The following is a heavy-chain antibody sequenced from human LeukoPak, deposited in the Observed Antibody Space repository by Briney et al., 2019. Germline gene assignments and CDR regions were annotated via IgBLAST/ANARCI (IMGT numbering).Heavy chain of an antibody. D-gene: IGHD4-23*01. CDR2: IYHSGRT. J-gene: IGHJ4*02. CDR3: VRVDNGGNYFDY. Sequence: SETLSLTCTVSGYSISSGYYWGWIRQPPGKGLEWIGSIYHSGRTYYNPSLKSRVTISVDTSKNQFSLRLSSVTAADTAVYYCVRVDNGGNYFDYWGQGTLVTVSS. CDR1: GYSISSGYY. V-gene: IGHV4-38-2*02.